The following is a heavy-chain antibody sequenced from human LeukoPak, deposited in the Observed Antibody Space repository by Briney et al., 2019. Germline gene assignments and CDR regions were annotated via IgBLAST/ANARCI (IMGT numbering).Heavy chain of an antibody. CDR1: GFTFSSYS. V-gene: IGHV3-48*04. J-gene: IGHJ2*01. CDR3: ARAYWYFHL. CDR2: ISSSSSTI. Sequence: PGGSLRLSCAASGFTFSSYSMNWVRQAPGKGLEWVSYISSSSSTIYYADSVKGRFTISRDNAKNSLFLQMNSLRADDTAVYYCARAYWYFHLWGRGTLVTVSS.